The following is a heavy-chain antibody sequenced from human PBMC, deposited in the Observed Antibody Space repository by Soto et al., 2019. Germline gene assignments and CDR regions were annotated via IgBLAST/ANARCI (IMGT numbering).Heavy chain of an antibody. J-gene: IGHJ3*02. CDR1: GFTFTDVW. D-gene: IGHD2-2*01. Sequence: EVQLVESGGGLVKPGGSLRLSCAASGFTFTDVWMTWVRQAPGKGLEWVGRIKRKIDGETTDYAAPVKGRFTISRDDLHNTLFLQMNSLKSEDTAVYYCAVDAQCSSTNCPGAFDISGQGTMVTVSS. CDR3: AVDAQCSSTNCPGAFDI. V-gene: IGHV3-15*01. CDR2: IKRKIDGETT.